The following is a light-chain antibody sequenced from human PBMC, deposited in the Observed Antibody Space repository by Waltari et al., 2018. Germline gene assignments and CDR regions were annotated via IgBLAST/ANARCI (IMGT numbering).Light chain of an antibody. J-gene: IGLJ2*01. CDR1: SSDVGGYNS. V-gene: IGLV2-11*01. Sequence: QSALTQPRSVSGSPGQSVTISCTGTSSDVGGYNSVSWYQQDPGKAPKLLIFYVSERPSGVSDRFSGSKSGNTAALTISGLQAEDEADYHCCSFAAGNTVIFGGGTKLTVV. CDR3: CSFAAGNTVI. CDR2: YVS.